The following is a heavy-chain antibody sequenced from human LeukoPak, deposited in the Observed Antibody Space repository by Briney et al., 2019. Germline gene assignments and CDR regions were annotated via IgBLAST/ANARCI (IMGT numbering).Heavy chain of an antibody. CDR1: GFTFSSYW. CDR3: ARDGRPYYYMDV. Sequence: TGGSLRLSCAASGFTFSSYWMSWVRQAPGKGLEWVANIKQDGSEKDYMDSVKGRFTISRDTAKNSLYLQMNSLRAEDTAVYYCARDGRPYYYMDVWGKGTTVTVSS. CDR2: IKQDGSEK. J-gene: IGHJ6*03. V-gene: IGHV3-7*01. D-gene: IGHD1-1*01.